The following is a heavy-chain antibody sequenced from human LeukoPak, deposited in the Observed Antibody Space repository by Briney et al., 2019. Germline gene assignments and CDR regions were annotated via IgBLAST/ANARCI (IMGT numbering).Heavy chain of an antibody. Sequence: ASVKVSCKASGYTFTGYYMHWVRQAPGQGLEWMGWINTNTGNPTYAQGFTGRFVFSLDTSVSTAYLQISSLKAEDTAVYYCARDFSYGEHQENWFDPWGQGTLVTVSS. CDR3: ARDFSYGEHQENWFDP. V-gene: IGHV7-4-1*02. J-gene: IGHJ5*02. CDR1: GYTFTGYY. D-gene: IGHD4-17*01. CDR2: INTNTGNP.